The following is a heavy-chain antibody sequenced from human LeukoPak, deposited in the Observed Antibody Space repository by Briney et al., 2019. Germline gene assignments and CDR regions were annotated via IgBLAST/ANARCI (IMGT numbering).Heavy chain of an antibody. Sequence: GGSLRLSCAASGFTFNTAWMHWVRQVPGKGLVWVSRINSDGSSTSYADSVKGRFTISRDNAKNTLYVQMNSLRAEDTAVYYCSTGSGHAFDIWGRGTMVTVSS. CDR2: INSDGSST. J-gene: IGHJ3*02. CDR1: GFTFNTAW. CDR3: STGSGHAFDI. D-gene: IGHD3-10*01. V-gene: IGHV3-74*01.